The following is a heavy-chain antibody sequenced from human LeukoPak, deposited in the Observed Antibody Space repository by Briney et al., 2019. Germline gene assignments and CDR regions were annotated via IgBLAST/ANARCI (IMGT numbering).Heavy chain of an antibody. V-gene: IGHV3-30*02. J-gene: IGHJ4*02. CDR3: AKALAYYDSSGYYSY. Sequence: GGSLRLSCAASGFTFSSYGMHWVRQAPGKGLEWVAFIRYDGSNKYYADSVKGRFTISRDNSKNTLYLQMNSLRAEDTAVYYCAKALAYYDSSGYYSYWGQGTLVTVSS. CDR1: GFTFSSYG. D-gene: IGHD3-22*01. CDR2: IRYDGSNK.